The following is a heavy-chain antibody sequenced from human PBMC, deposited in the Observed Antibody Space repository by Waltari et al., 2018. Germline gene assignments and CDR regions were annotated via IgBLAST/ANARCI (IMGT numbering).Heavy chain of an antibody. V-gene: IGHV4-59*01. CDR1: GGSIRSYY. CDR2: IYYSGTP. D-gene: IGHD5-12*01. J-gene: IGHJ4*02. CDR3: ARGGLGDGYNYYFDY. Sequence: QVQLQESGPGRVRPSETPPLPCPVSGGSIRSYYWAWIGQPPGKGREWIGYIYYSGTPTYTPPLKSRVTKSVDTSKNQFALKLSSGTAADTAVYYCARGGLGDGYNYYFDYWGQGTLVTVSS.